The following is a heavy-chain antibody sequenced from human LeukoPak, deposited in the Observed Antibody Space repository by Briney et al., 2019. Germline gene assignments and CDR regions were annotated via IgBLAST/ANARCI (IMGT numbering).Heavy chain of an antibody. D-gene: IGHD3-22*01. J-gene: IGHJ6*02. CDR1: GFTFSSYG. CDR3: ARDRYYDSSGYYGTGLYYYGMDV. Sequence: GSLRLSCAASGFTFSSYGMHWVRQAPGKGLEWVAVISYDGSNKYYADSVKGRFTISRDNSKNTLYLQMNSLRAEDTAVYYCARDRYYDSSGYYGTGLYYYGMDVWGQGTTVTVSS. CDR2: ISYDGSNK. V-gene: IGHV3-30*03.